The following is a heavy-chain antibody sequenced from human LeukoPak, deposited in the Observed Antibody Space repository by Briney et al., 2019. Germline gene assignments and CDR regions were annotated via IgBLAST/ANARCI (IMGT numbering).Heavy chain of an antibody. V-gene: IGHV4-59*01. J-gene: IGHJ6*03. Sequence: PSETLSLTCTVSGGSISSYYWSWIRQPPGKGLEWIGYIYYSGSTNYNPSLKSRVTISVDTSKNQFSLKLSSVTAADTAVYYCARDSGYSYGYGLYYYYMDVWGKGTTVTVSS. CDR1: GGSISSYY. CDR2: IYYSGST. CDR3: ARDSGYSYGYGLYYYYMDV. D-gene: IGHD5-18*01.